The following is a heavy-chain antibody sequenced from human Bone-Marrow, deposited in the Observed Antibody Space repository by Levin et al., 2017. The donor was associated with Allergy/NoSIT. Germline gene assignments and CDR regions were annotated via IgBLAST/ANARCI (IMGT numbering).Heavy chain of an antibody. CDR2: IWYDGSNK. CDR3: ARGLGSYRVVY. Sequence: GGSLRLSCAASGFTFSSYGMHWVRQAPGKGLEWVAVIWYDGSNKYYADSVKGRFTISRDNSKNTLYLQMNSLRAEDTAVYYCARGLGSYRVVYWGQGTLVTVSS. CDR1: GFTFSSYG. D-gene: IGHD1-26*01. V-gene: IGHV3-33*01. J-gene: IGHJ4*02.